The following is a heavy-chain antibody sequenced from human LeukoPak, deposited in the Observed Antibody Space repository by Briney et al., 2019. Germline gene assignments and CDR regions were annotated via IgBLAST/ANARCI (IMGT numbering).Heavy chain of an antibody. D-gene: IGHD4-17*01. Sequence: ASVKVSCKASGYIFTDYYMHWVRQAPGQELGWMGRINPNSGGTHYAQKFQGRVTMTRDTSISTAYMELSSLRSDDTAVYYCARAQTTVTDYWGQGTLVTVSS. CDR3: ARAQTTVTDY. V-gene: IGHV1/OR15-1*04. J-gene: IGHJ4*02. CDR1: GYIFTDYY. CDR2: INPNSGGT.